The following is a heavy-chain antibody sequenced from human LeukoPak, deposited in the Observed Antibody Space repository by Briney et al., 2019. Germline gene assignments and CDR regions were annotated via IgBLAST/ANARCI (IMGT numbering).Heavy chain of an antibody. CDR1: GYTFTDCY. D-gene: IGHD3-10*01. CDR2: IDPNSGDT. CDR3: ARDQYYGSGRRFDY. V-gene: IGHV1-2*02. J-gene: IGHJ4*02. Sequence: GASVKVSCKASGYTFTDCYIHWVRQAPGQGLEWMGWIDPNSGDTHYAQKFEGRVAMTTDTSISTAYMELRSLRSDDTAVYYCARDQYYGSGRRFDYWGQGTLVTVSS.